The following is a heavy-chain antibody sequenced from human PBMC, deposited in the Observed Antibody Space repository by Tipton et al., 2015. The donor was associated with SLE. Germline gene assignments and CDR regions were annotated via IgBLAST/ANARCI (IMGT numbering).Heavy chain of an antibody. Sequence: TLSLTCAVYGGSFSGYYWSWIRQPPGKGLEWVGSIFYSGSTSYNPSLKSRVTISVDTSKNQFSLKLSSVTVADTAVYYCARESPVAGTDNWLDPWGPGILVTVSS. CDR3: ARESPVAGTDNWLDP. CDR2: IFYSGST. D-gene: IGHD6-19*01. J-gene: IGHJ5*02. CDR1: GGSFSGYY. V-gene: IGHV4-34*12.